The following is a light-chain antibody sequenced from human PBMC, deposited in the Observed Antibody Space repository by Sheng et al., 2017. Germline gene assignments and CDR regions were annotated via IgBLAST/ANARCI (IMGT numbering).Light chain of an antibody. CDR1: HDISRY. CDR3: QHYDSYPWT. J-gene: IGKJ1*01. CDR2: AAS. Sequence: AIRMTQSPSSLSSATGDRVTITCRASHDISRYLAWYQQKPGKAPKLLISAASTLQSGVPSRFSGSGSGTDFTLTITSLQSEDLATYYCQHYDSYPWTFGQGTKVEIK. V-gene: IGKV1-8*01.